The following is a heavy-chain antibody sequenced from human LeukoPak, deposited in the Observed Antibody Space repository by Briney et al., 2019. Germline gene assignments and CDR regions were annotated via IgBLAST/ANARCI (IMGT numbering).Heavy chain of an antibody. D-gene: IGHD6-19*01. Sequence: PGGSLRLSCAASGFTFSSYSMKWVRQAPGKGLEWVSSSSNSGRYIYYADSVKGRFTISRDNAKNSLYLQMNSLRAEDTAVYYCAREYSSGWYSYYYYYMDVWGKGTTVTVSS. CDR3: AREYSSGWYSYYYYYMDV. CDR2: SSNSGRYI. J-gene: IGHJ6*03. CDR1: GFTFSSYS. V-gene: IGHV3-21*01.